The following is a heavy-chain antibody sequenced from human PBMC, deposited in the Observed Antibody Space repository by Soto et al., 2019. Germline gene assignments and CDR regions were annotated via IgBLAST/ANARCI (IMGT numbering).Heavy chain of an antibody. CDR3: ARMQLWPPAKAYYYYGMDV. CDR1: GGSVSSGSYY. CDR2: IYYSGST. J-gene: IGHJ6*02. D-gene: IGHD5-18*01. Sequence: KSSETLSLTCTVSGGSVSSGSYYWSWIRQPPGKGLEWIGYIYYSGSTNYNPSLKSRVTISVDTSKNQFSLKLSSVTAADTAVYYCARMQLWPPAKAYYYYGMDVWGQGTTVTVSS. V-gene: IGHV4-61*01.